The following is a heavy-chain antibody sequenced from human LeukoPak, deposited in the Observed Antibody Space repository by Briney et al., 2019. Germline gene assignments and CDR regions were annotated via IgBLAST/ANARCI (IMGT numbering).Heavy chain of an antibody. D-gene: IGHD2-15*01. Sequence: GGSLRLSCAASGFTFSDYYMSWIRQAPGKGLEWVSYISTSGTTFHYADSVKGRFTISRDNAKNSLYHLQMNSLRAEDTAVYYCAGGGYFGYWGQGTLVTVSS. J-gene: IGHJ4*02. V-gene: IGHV3-11*04. CDR2: ISTSGTTF. CDR3: AGGGYFGY. CDR1: GFTFSDYY.